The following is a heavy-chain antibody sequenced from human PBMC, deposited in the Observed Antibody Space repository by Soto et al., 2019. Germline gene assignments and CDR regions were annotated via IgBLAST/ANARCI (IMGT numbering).Heavy chain of an antibody. Sequence: GGSLRLSCAASGFTFSSYSMNWVRQAPGKGLEWVSSISSSSSYIYYADSVKGRFTISRDNAKNSLYLQMNSLRAEDTAVYYCARGSTGTKPFFDYWGQGTLVTVSS. CDR3: ARGSTGTKPFFDY. D-gene: IGHD1-7*01. CDR1: GFTFSSYS. J-gene: IGHJ4*02. CDR2: ISSSSSYI. V-gene: IGHV3-21*01.